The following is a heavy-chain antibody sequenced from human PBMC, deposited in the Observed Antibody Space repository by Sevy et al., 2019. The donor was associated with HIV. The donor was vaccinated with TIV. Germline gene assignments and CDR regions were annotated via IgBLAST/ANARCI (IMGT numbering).Heavy chain of an antibody. CDR2: ISGSGRSI. Sequence: GGSLRLSCEVSGFTFSNYGMSWVRQAPGKGLEWVSLISGSGRSIYYADSVKGRLTIFRDNSKNTLYLQMKSLRVEDTAVYYCAKDRGFDSYLDAFDIWGQGTTVTVSS. D-gene: IGHD3-22*01. CDR1: GFTFSNYG. CDR3: AKDRGFDSYLDAFDI. V-gene: IGHV3-23*01. J-gene: IGHJ3*02.